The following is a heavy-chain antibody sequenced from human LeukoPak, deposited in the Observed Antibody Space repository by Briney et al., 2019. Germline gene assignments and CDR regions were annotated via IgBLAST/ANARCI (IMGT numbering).Heavy chain of an antibody. V-gene: IGHV3-15*01. CDR3: TPVMVEDRGF. CDR1: GFIFNKAW. Sequence: GGSLRLSCAASGFIFNKAWMNWVRQAPGKGPEWVGRIKSNNDGGTTDYASPVEGRFVISRDDSKNTIYLQINRLIIDDTAIYYCTPVMVEDRGFWGQGTLVTVSS. D-gene: IGHD2-21*01. J-gene: IGHJ4*02. CDR2: IKSNNDGGTT.